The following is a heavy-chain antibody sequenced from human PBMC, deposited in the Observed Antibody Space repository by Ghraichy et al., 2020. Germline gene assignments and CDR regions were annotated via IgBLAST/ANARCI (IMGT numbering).Heavy chain of an antibody. Sequence: SETLSLTCAVYGGSFSGYYWSWIRQPPGKGLEWIGEINHSGSTNYNPSLKSRVTISVDTSKNQFSLKLSSVTAADTAVYYCARVGSRSRNYYDSSGYHAYIDYWGQGTLVTVSS. D-gene: IGHD3-22*01. CDR2: INHSGST. V-gene: IGHV4-34*01. CDR3: ARVGSRSRNYYDSSGYHAYIDY. CDR1: GGSFSGYY. J-gene: IGHJ4*02.